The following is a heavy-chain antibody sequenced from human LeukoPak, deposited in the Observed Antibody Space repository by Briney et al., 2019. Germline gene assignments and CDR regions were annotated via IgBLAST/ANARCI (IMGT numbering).Heavy chain of an antibody. CDR2: ISAYNGNT. CDR1: GYTFTSYG. V-gene: IGHV1-18*01. D-gene: IGHD2-21*01. Sequence: ASVKVSCKASGYTFTSYGISWVRQAPGQGLEWMGWISAYNGNTNYAQKLQGRVTMTTDTSTSTAYMELRSLRSDDTAVYYCARDYSPRSLGYFDYWGQGTPVTVSS. J-gene: IGHJ4*02. CDR3: ARDYSPRSLGYFDY.